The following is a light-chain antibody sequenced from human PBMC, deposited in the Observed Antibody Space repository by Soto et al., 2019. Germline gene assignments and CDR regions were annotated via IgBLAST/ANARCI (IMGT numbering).Light chain of an antibody. CDR3: QQRSNWPGT. J-gene: IGKJ3*01. CDR1: QSVSGF. CDR2: DGS. V-gene: IGKV3-11*01. Sequence: EIVLTQSPATLSLSPVERATLSCRASQSVSGFLAWYQQKPGQAPRLLIYDGSNRATGIPARFSGSGSGTDFTLTISSLEPEDFAVYHCQQRSNWPGTCGPGTKGDIK.